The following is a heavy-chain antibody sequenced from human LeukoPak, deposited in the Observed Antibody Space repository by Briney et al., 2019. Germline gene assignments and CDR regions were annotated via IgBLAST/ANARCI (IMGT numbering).Heavy chain of an antibody. V-gene: IGHV3-30*04. J-gene: IGHJ6*02. CDR2: ISYDGSNK. Sequence: GGSLRLSCAASGFTFSYYAMNWVRQAPGKGLEWVAVISYDGSNKYYADSVKGRFTISRDNSKDTLYLQINSLRPEDTAVYYCAKDRLTEAYGMEVWGQGTTVTVSS. CDR1: GFTFSYYA. CDR3: AKDRLTEAYGMEV.